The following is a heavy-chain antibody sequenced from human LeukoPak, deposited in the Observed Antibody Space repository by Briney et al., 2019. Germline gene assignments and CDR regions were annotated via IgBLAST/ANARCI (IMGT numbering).Heavy chain of an antibody. Sequence: GGSLRLSCAASGFTFSNYAMSWVRQAPGKGLEWVSAISGSGGNTYYADSVKGRFTISRDNSKNTLYLQMNSLRAEDTAVYYCARNLLTGNDYWGQGTLVTVSS. CDR3: ARNLLTGNDY. J-gene: IGHJ4*02. CDR2: ISGSGGNT. CDR1: GFTFSNYA. V-gene: IGHV3-23*01. D-gene: IGHD3-9*01.